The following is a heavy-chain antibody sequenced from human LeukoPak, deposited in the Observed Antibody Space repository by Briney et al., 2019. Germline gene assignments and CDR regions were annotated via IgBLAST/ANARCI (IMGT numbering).Heavy chain of an antibody. Sequence: SETLSLTCTVSGGSISNNYWSWIRQPPGKGLEWIGHFHDSESTNYNPSLKSRVTISVGTSKNQFSLKLSSVTAADTAVYYCARGDPSGRPGIAFDYWGQGTLVTVSS. CDR2: FHDSEST. V-gene: IGHV4-59*01. CDR3: ARGDPSGRPGIAFDY. D-gene: IGHD1-26*01. J-gene: IGHJ4*02. CDR1: GGSISNNY.